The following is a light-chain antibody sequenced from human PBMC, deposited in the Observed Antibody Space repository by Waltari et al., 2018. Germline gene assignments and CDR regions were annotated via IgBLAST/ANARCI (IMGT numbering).Light chain of an antibody. CDR3: NSRDSSGNRV. Sequence: SSELTQDPAVSVALGQTVRITCQGDSPRSYYASWYQQKPGQAPVLVIYGKNNRPPGIPDRFSGSSSGNTASLTITGAQAEDEADYYCNSRDSSGNRVFGGGTKLTVL. J-gene: IGLJ3*02. CDR1: SPRSYY. CDR2: GKN. V-gene: IGLV3-19*01.